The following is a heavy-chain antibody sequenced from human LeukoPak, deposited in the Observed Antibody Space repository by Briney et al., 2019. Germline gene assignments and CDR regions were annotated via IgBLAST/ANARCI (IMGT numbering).Heavy chain of an antibody. V-gene: IGHV3-74*01. CDR2: INNDGSWT. Sequence: SGGSLRLSCAASGNYWMHWVRQAPGKGLVWVSHINNDGSWTSYADSVKGRFTISKDNAKNTVYLQMNNLRAEDTAVYYCVSFYETYWGRGTLVTVSS. CDR3: VSFYETY. D-gene: IGHD2-2*01. CDR1: GNYW. J-gene: IGHJ4*02.